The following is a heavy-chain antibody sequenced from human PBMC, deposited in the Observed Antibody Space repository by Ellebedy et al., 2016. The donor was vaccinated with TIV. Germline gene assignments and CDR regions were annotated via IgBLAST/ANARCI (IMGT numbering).Heavy chain of an antibody. CDR3: AREEGTGHLNYFDY. CDR1: GFTFGTYS. CDR2: ISSRSSAT. J-gene: IGHJ4*02. Sequence: GGSLRLSCVASGFTFGTYSMNWVRQAPGKGLEWLSYISSRSSATNYADSVKGRFTISRDNAKNSLYVQMHSLRAEDTAVYYCAREEGTGHLNYFDYWGQGTPVTVSS. V-gene: IGHV3-48*04. D-gene: IGHD3-10*01.